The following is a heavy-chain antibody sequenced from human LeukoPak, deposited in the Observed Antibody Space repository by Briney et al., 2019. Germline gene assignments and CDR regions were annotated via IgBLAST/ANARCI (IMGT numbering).Heavy chain of an antibody. CDR1: GGSLSGYY. CDR3: ARVDYDFWSGHPGLDWFDP. CDR2: INHSGST. Sequence: PSESLSLTCAVYGGSLSGYYWSWIRQPPGKGVEWIGEINHSGSTNYNPSLKSRVTISVDTSKNQFSLKLSSVTAADTAVYYCARVDYDFWSGHPGLDWFDPWGQGTLVTASS. J-gene: IGHJ5*02. D-gene: IGHD3-3*01. V-gene: IGHV4-34*01.